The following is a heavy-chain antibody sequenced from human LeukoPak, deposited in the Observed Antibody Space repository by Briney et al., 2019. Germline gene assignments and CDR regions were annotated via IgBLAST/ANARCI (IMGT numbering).Heavy chain of an antibody. V-gene: IGHV4-34*10. CDR3: ARYSYGSLGPKDAFDI. CDR1: GGSFSGYY. D-gene: IGHD5-18*01. CDR2: INHSGST. Sequence: PSETLSLTCAVYGGSFSGYYWSWIRQPPGKGLEWIGEINHSGSTNYNPSLKSRVTMSVDTSKNQFSLKLSSVTAADTAVYYCARYSYGSLGPKDAFDIWGQGTLVTVSS. J-gene: IGHJ3*02.